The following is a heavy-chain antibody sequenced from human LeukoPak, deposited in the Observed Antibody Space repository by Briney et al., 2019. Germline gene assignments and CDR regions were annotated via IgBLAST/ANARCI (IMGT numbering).Heavy chain of an antibody. CDR3: ARLSLDYYACDI. CDR2: ISYDGSNK. J-gene: IGHJ3*02. Sequence: GGSLRLSCAASGFTFSSYAMHWVRQAPGKGLEWVAVISYDGSNKYYADSVKGRFTISRDDSKNTLYLQMNSLRAEDTAVYYCARLSLDYYACDIGARGTMVTVS. CDR1: GFTFSSYA. D-gene: IGHD3-10*01. V-gene: IGHV3-30*04.